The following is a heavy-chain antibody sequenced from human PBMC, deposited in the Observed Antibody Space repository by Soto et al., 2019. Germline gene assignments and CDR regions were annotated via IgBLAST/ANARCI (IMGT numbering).Heavy chain of an antibody. V-gene: IGHV3-9*01. J-gene: IGHJ6*02. Sequence: PGGSLRLSCAASGFTFDDYAMRWVRQAPGKGLEWVSGISWNSGSIGYADSVKGRFTISRDNAKNSLYLQMNSLRAEDTALYYCAKDRKSPTNYYYYGMDVWGQGTTVTVSS. CDR3: AKDRKSPTNYYYYGMDV. CDR2: ISWNSGSI. CDR1: GFTFDDYA.